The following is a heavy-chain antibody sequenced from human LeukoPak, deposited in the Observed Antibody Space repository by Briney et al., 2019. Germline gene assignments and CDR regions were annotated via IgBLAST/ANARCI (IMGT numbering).Heavy chain of an antibody. CDR3: AKGAWFGENTDWFDP. V-gene: IGHV3-21*01. J-gene: IGHJ5*02. CDR2: ISSSSSYI. D-gene: IGHD3-10*01. CDR1: GFTFSSYS. Sequence: PGGSLRLSCAASGFTFSSYSMNWVRQAPGKGLEWVSSISSSSSYIYYADSVKGRFTISRDNAKNSLYLQMNSLRAEDTAVYYCAKGAWFGENTDWFDPWGQGTLVTVSS.